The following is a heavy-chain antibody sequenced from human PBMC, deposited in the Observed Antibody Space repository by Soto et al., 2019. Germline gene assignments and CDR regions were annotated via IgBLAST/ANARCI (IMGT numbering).Heavy chain of an antibody. J-gene: IGHJ4*02. D-gene: IGHD3-22*01. V-gene: IGHV1-69*08. CDR2: IIPILGIA. CDR3: ARDQGYYDSSGFSYRFDY. CDR1: GGTFSSYT. Sequence: QVQLVQSGAEVKKPGSSVKVSCKASGGTFSSYTISWVRQAPGQGLEWMGRIIPILGIANYAQKFQGRVTITADKSTSTAYMELSSLRSEDTAVYYCARDQGYYDSSGFSYRFDYWGQGTLVTVSS.